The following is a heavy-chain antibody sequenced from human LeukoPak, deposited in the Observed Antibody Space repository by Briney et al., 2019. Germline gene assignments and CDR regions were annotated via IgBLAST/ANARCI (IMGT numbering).Heavy chain of an antibody. V-gene: IGHV4-31*03. D-gene: IGHD1-1*01. CDR2: IYQSGST. CDR3: ARGFRGTADC. Sequence: SETLSLTCTVSGGSFSSGGYYWIWIRQHPGKGLEWIGYIYQSGSTCYNPSLKSRVTISVDTSKNQFSLKLSSVTAADTAVYYCARGFRGTADCWGQGTLVTVSS. CDR1: GGSFSSGGYY. J-gene: IGHJ4*02.